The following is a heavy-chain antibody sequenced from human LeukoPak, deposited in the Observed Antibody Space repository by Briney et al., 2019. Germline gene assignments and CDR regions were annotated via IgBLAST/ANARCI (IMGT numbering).Heavy chain of an antibody. Sequence: SETLSLTCTVSGGSISSYYWSWIRQPPGKGLEWIGYIYYSGSTNYNPSLKSRVTISVDTSKNQFSLKLSPVTAADTAVYYCARVRYFDWLSLYYFDYWGQGTLVTVSS. D-gene: IGHD3-9*01. CDR2: IYYSGST. V-gene: IGHV4-59*01. J-gene: IGHJ4*02. CDR3: ARVRYFDWLSLYYFDY. CDR1: GGSISSYY.